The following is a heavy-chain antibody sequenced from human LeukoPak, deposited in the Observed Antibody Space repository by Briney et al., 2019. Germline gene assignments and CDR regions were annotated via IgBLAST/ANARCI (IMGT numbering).Heavy chain of an antibody. CDR3: ARYGLLFTMVRGVIARPHDY. CDR2: IKQDGSKT. J-gene: IGHJ4*02. CDR1: GFTFSSYW. Sequence: GGSVKLSCEASGFTFSSYWMSWVRQAPGKGLEWMANIKQDGSKTYYVDYVQGRFAISRDNATNTAYLQMNSLRAEDTAVYYCARYGLLFTMVRGVIARPHDYWGQGTLVTVSS. D-gene: IGHD3-10*01. V-gene: IGHV3-7*01.